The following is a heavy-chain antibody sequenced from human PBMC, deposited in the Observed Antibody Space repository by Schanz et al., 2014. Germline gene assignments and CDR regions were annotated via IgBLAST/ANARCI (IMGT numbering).Heavy chain of an antibody. V-gene: IGHV4-34*01. J-gene: IGHJ3*02. D-gene: IGHD4-17*01. Sequence: QVQLQQWGAGLLKPSETLSLTCGVFGGSFSGYYWSWIRQPPGKGLEWIGEINQSGTTNYNPSLKSRVTISVDTSKNQFSLNLSSATAADTAVYYCARDRGHGDLPGDIWGQGTMVTVSS. CDR1: GGSFSGYY. CDR2: INQSGTT. CDR3: ARDRGHGDLPGDI.